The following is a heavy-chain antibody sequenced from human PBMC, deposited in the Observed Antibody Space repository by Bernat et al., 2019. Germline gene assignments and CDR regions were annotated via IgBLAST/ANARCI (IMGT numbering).Heavy chain of an antibody. CDR3: ARPYYYDKRSYLGKYYGMDV. CDR1: GGSISSSSYY. J-gene: IGHJ6*02. D-gene: IGHD3-10*01. CDR2: IYYSGST. Sequence: QLQLQESCPGLVKPSETLSPTCTVSGGSISSSSYYWGWIRQPPGKGLEWIGSIYYSGSTYYNPSLKSRVTITVGTSKNQISLKLALVTAADTTVYYCARPYYYDKRSYLGKYYGMDVWGQGTTVTVSS. V-gene: IGHV4-39*01.